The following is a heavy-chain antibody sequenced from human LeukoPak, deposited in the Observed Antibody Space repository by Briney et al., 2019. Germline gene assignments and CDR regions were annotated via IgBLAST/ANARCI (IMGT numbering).Heavy chain of an antibody. CDR3: GRHPSRRTMAAPAGVDY. Sequence: SETLSLTCSVSGGSITSSNYYWGWIRHPPGKGLEWIGTIHYSGTTSYNPSLKSRGTISVDTSKNHFSLRLSSVTAADTAVYYCGRHPSRRTMAAPAGVDYWGQGTLVIVSS. J-gene: IGHJ4*02. CDR1: GGSITSSNYY. D-gene: IGHD6-13*01. V-gene: IGHV4-39*01. CDR2: IHYSGTT.